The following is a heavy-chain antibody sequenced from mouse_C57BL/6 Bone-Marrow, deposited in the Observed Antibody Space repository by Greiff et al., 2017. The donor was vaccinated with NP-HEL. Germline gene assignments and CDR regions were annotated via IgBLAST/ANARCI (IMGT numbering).Heavy chain of an antibody. CDR1: GYTFTSYW. CDR3: ARLAWYFDV. CDR2: IHPNSGST. Sequence: VQLQQPGAELVKPGASVKLSCKASGYTFTSYWMHWVKQRPGQGLAWIGMIHPNSGSTNYNEKFQSKATLTVDKSSSTAYMQLSSLTSEDAAVYYCARLAWYFDVWGKGTTVTVSS. V-gene: IGHV1-64*01. J-gene: IGHJ1*03.